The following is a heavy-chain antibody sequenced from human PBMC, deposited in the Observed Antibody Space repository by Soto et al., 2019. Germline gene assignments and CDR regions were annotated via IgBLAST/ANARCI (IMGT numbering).Heavy chain of an antibody. CDR3: AIGHWLGC. V-gene: IGHV3-7*01. D-gene: IGHD6-19*01. CDR1: GFTFSDYF. J-gene: IGHJ4*02. Sequence: ELQLVDSGGALVQPGESLRLSCAASGFTFSDYFMTWVRQAPGKGLEGVATIKQDGNERYYVDSVKGRFTISRDNAKNSLYLQMNALRAEDTAVYYCAIGHWLGCWGQGTLVTVSS. CDR2: IKQDGNER.